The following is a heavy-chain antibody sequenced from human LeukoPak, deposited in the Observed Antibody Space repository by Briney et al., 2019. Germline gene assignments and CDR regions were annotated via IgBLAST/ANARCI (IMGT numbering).Heavy chain of an antibody. V-gene: IGHV1-69*05. Sequence: ASVKVSCRASGGTFSSYAISWVRQAPGQGLEWMGGIIPIVGTANYAQKFHGRVTITTDESTSTAYMELSSLRSEDTAVYYCARGPHYYDSSGYYDLYWYFDLWGRGTLVTVSS. CDR2: IIPIVGTA. CDR3: ARGPHYYDSSGYYDLYWYFDL. J-gene: IGHJ2*01. D-gene: IGHD3-22*01. CDR1: GGTFSSYA.